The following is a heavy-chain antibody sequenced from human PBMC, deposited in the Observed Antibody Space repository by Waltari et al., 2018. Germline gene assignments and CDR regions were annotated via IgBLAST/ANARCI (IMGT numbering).Heavy chain of an antibody. J-gene: IGHJ4*02. V-gene: IGHV3-23*03. Sequence: EVQLLESGGGLVQPGGSLRLSCVASGFTFRNYAMSWVRQGPGKGLEWVSIIDSDGSTTKYADSVKGRFIISRDNSKNMLYLQMNSLRAEDTALYYCVSMCSSDCYYFDYWGQGILVTVSS. CDR2: IDSDGSTT. CDR1: GFTFRNYA. CDR3: VSMCSSDCYYFDY. D-gene: IGHD2-21*01.